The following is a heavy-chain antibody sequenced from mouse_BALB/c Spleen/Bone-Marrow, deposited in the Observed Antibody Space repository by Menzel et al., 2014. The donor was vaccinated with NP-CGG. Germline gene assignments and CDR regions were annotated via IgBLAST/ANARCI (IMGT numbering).Heavy chain of an antibody. CDR1: GYTFTSYY. D-gene: IGHD1-1*01. CDR2: INPSNGGT. CDR3: TRSNYGYWFFDV. V-gene: IGHV1S81*02. Sequence: VQLRQSGAELVKPGASVKLSCKASGYTFTSYYMYWVKQRPGQGLEWIGEINPSNGGTNFNEKFKSKATLTVDKSSNTAYVQLSSLTSEDSAVYHCTRSNYGYWFFDVWGAGTTVTVSS. J-gene: IGHJ1*01.